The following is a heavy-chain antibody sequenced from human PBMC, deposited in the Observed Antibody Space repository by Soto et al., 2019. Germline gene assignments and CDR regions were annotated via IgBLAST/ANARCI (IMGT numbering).Heavy chain of an antibody. Sequence: DVQLVESGGGLVQPGGSLRLSCAASGFTLSNFWMSWVRQAPGKGPEWVATIRDDGSATYYVDSVKGRFTISRDTAKNSLYLHMNRLRAEDTAVYSCAGVRAQRWGQGTLVTVSS. CDR1: GFTLSNFW. CDR2: IRDDGSAT. CDR3: AGVRAQR. V-gene: IGHV3-7*01. D-gene: IGHD3-16*02. J-gene: IGHJ1*01.